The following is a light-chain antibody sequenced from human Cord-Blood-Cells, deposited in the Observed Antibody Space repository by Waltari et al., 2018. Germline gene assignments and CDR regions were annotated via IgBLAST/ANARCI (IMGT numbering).Light chain of an antibody. CDR3: AAWDDSLNGWV. CDR1: SSNIGSNT. J-gene: IGLJ3*02. V-gene: IGLV1-44*01. CDR2: SNN. Sequence: QSVLTQPPSASGTPGQRVTISCSGSSSNIGSNTVNWYQQPPGTAPKLLIYSNNQRPSGVPYRFSGSQSGTSASLAISGLQSEDEADYYCAAWDDSLNGWVFGGGTKLTVL.